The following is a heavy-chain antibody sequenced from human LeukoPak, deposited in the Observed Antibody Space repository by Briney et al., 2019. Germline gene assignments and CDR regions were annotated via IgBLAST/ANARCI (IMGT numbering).Heavy chain of an antibody. J-gene: IGHJ4*02. CDR2: IGSGGNTI. CDR1: GFTFSDYY. CDR3: AKGTRLLYYYDSSGYGDGY. D-gene: IGHD3-22*01. V-gene: IGHV3-11*01. Sequence: GGSLRLSCAASGFTFSDYYMNWIRQAPGKGLEWVSYIGSGGNTIYYADSVKGRFTISRDNSKNTLYLQMNSLRAEDTAVYYCAKGTRLLYYYDSSGYGDGYWGQGTLVTVSS.